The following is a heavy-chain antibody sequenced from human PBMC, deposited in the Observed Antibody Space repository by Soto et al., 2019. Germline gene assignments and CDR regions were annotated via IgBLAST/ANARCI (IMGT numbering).Heavy chain of an antibody. CDR2: IKEDGSDK. CDR3: ARRRGGDGWTVDY. D-gene: IGHD6-19*01. Sequence: EVQLVESGGGLVQPGGSLRLSCEVSGFTFSNFWMNWVRQAPGKGLERVAIIKEDGSDKYYLDSVKGRFTISRDNANNLVYLQMNGLRVEDTAVYYCARRRGGDGWTVDYWGQGTLVTVSS. J-gene: IGHJ4*02. V-gene: IGHV3-7*05. CDR1: GFTFSNFW.